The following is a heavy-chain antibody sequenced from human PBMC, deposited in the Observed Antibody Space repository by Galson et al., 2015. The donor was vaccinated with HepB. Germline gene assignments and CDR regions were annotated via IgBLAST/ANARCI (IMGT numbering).Heavy chain of an antibody. J-gene: IGHJ4*02. CDR3: AREDYYGSGSYYKTCDY. Sequence: SLRLSCAASGFTFSSYSMNWVRQAPGKGLEWVSSISSSSSYIYYADSVKGRFTISRDNAKNSLYLQMNSLRAEDTAVYYCAREDYYGSGSYYKTCDYWGQGTLVTVSS. CDR2: ISSSSSYI. CDR1: GFTFSSYS. D-gene: IGHD3-10*01. V-gene: IGHV3-21*01.